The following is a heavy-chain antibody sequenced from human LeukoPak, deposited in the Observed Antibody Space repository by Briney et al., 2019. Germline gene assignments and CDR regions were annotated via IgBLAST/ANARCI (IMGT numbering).Heavy chain of an antibody. CDR2: IYYSGGT. Sequence: SETLSLTCTVSGGSISSYYWSWIRQPPGKGLEGIGYIYYSGGTNYNPSLKSRVTISVDTSKNQFSLKLSSVTAADTAVYYCARFYYDSSGYRYYFDYWGQGTLVTVSS. CDR1: GGSISSYY. J-gene: IGHJ4*02. CDR3: ARFYYDSSGYRYYFDY. D-gene: IGHD3-22*01. V-gene: IGHV4-59*01.